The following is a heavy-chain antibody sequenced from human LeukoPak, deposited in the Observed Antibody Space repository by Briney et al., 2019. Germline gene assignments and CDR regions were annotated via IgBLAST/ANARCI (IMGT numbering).Heavy chain of an antibody. J-gene: IGHJ6*02. Sequence: ASVKVSCKASGGTFTSYAISRVRQPPRQGLEWMGRIIPIFGTANYAQKFQGRVTITADESTSTAYMELSSLRSEDTAVYYCARGTAMEIYFYGMDVWGQGTTVTVSS. CDR1: GGTFTSYA. CDR3: ARGTAMEIYFYGMDV. V-gene: IGHV1-69*13. CDR2: IIPIFGTA. D-gene: IGHD2-21*02.